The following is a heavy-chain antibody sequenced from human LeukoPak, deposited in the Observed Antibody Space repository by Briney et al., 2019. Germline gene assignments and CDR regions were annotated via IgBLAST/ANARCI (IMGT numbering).Heavy chain of an antibody. CDR3: ASSHDDLLVVPAAMTY. Sequence: GGSLRLSCAASGFTFSDYYMSWIRQAPGKGLEWVSYISSSGSTIYYADSVKGRFTISRDNAKNSLYLQMNSLRAEDTAVYYCASSHDDLLVVPAAMTYWGQGTLVTVSS. CDR1: GFTFSDYY. V-gene: IGHV3-11*01. CDR2: ISSSGSTI. D-gene: IGHD2-2*01. J-gene: IGHJ4*02.